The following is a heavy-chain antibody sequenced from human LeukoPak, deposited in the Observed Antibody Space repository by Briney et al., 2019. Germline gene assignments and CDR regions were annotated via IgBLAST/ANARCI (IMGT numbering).Heavy chain of an antibody. D-gene: IGHD6-6*01. CDR1: GDSVSSNSAA. Sequence: SQTLSLTCAISGDSVSSNSAAWNWIRQSPSRGLEWLGRTYYRSKWYNDYAVSVKSRITINLDTSMNQFSLQLNSVTPEDTAVYYCARGYSSSSVGYFQHWGQGTLVTVSS. V-gene: IGHV6-1*01. CDR2: TYYRSKWYN. J-gene: IGHJ1*01. CDR3: ARGYSSSSVGYFQH.